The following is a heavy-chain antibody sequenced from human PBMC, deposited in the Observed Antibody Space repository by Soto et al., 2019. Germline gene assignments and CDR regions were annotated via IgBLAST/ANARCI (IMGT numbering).Heavy chain of an antibody. CDR1: GFTFSSYS. CDR3: AGARYDILTGYYSSSSV. D-gene: IGHD3-9*01. V-gene: IGHV3-48*01. J-gene: IGHJ4*02. CDR2: ISSSSSTI. Sequence: GGSLRLSCAASGFTFSSYSVNWVRQAPGKGLEWVSYISSSSSTIYYADSVKGRFTISRDNAKNSLYLQMNSLRAEDTAVYYCAGARYDILTGYYSSSSVWGQRSLVTGSS.